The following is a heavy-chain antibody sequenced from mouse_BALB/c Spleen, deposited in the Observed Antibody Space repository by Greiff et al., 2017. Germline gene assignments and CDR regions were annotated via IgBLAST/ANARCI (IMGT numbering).Heavy chain of an antibody. CDR2: ISSGGSYT. V-gene: IGHV5-9-4*01. CDR1: GFTFSSYA. Sequence: DVQLVESGGGLVKPGGSLKLSCAASGFTFSSYAMSWVRQSPEKRLEWVAEISSGGSYTYYPDTVTGRFTISRDNAKNTLYLEMSSLRSEDTAMYYCARDGYYAWFAYWGQGTLVTVSA. J-gene: IGHJ3*01. D-gene: IGHD2-3*01. CDR3: ARDGYYAWFAY.